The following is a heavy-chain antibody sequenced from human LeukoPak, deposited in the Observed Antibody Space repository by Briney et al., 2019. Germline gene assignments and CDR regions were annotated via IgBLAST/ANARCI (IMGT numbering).Heavy chain of an antibody. J-gene: IGHJ3*01. Sequence: PSETLSLTCTVSGGSISSGDYYWSWIRQPPGKGLEWIGYIYYSGSTYYNPSLKSRVTISVDTSKNQFSLKLSSVTAADTAVYYCAKDPFAFRLGAFDSWGQGTMVIVSS. V-gene: IGHV4-30-4*08. D-gene: IGHD3-16*01. CDR1: GGSISSGDYY. CDR3: AKDPFAFRLGAFDS. CDR2: IYYSGST.